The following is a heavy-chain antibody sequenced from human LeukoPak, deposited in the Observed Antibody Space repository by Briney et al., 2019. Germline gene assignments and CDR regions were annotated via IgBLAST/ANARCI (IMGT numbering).Heavy chain of an antibody. CDR2: ITNNAGKT. CDR3: AKDHPGYGWPAFEY. D-gene: IGHD5-18*01. V-gene: IGHV3-23*01. Sequence: GGSLRLSCAASGFTFSRFAMSWIRQAPGKGLEWLASITNNAGKTYYADSVRGRFTISRDTSTNTVYVEMNNLRVEDTAIHYCAKDHPGYGWPAFEYWGQGTPVTVSS. CDR1: GFTFSRFA. J-gene: IGHJ4*02.